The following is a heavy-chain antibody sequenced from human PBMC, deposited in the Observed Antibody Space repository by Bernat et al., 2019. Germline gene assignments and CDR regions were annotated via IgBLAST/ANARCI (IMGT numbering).Heavy chain of an antibody. CDR3: ARVFGGAVFDY. J-gene: IGHJ4*02. CDR2: IYWDDDK. Sequence: QITLKESGPTLVKPTQTLTLTCTFSGFSLSTSGVGVGWIRQPPGKALEWHALIYWDDDKRYSPSLKSRLTITKDTSKNQVVLTMTNMDPVDTATYYCARVFGGAVFDYWGQGTLVTVSS. D-gene: IGHD3-10*01. CDR1: GFSLSTSGVG. V-gene: IGHV2-5*02.